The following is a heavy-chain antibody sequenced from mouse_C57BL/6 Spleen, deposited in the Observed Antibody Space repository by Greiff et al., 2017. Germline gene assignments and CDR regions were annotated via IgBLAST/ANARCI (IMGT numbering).Heavy chain of an antibody. CDR1: GFSLTSYG. V-gene: IGHV2-2*01. J-gene: IGHJ3*01. CDR3: ARNEGPWFAY. CDR2: IWSGGST. Sequence: VQLQQSGPGLVQPSQSLSITCTVSGFSLTSYGVHWVRQSPGEGLEWLGVIWSGGSTDYNAAFISRLSISKDNSKSQVFFKMNSLQADDTAIYYCARNEGPWFAYWGQGTLVTVSA.